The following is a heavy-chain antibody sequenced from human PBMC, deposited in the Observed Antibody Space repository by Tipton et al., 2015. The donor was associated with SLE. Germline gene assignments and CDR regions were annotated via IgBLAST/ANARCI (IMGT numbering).Heavy chain of an antibody. D-gene: IGHD5-18*01. J-gene: IGHJ4*02. CDR1: GGSFSGYY. Sequence: LRLSCAVYGGSFSGYYWSWIRQPPGKGLEWIGEINHSGSTNYNPSLKSRVTISVDTSKNQFSLKLSSVTAADTAVYYCAVGYSFDYWGQGTLVTVSS. CDR2: INHSGST. V-gene: IGHV4-34*01. CDR3: AVGYSFDY.